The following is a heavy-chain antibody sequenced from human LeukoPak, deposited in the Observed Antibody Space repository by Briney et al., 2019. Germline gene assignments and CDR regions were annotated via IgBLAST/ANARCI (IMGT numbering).Heavy chain of an antibody. J-gene: IGHJ4*02. D-gene: IGHD3-22*01. CDR2: IKQDGSEK. Sequence: PGGSLRLSCAASGFTFCSYWMSWVREAPGKGLEWVSNIKQDGSEKYYVDSVKGRFTISRDNAKNSLYLQMNSLRAEDTAVYYCARTPMIVVVMFDYWGQGTLVTVSS. CDR1: GFTFCSYW. V-gene: IGHV3-7*01. CDR3: ARTPMIVVVMFDY.